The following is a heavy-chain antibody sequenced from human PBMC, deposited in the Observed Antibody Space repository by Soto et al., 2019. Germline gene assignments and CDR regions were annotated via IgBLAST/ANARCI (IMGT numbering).Heavy chain of an antibody. J-gene: IGHJ4*02. D-gene: IGHD6-13*01. Sequence: ASVKVSCKASGGTFSSYTISWVRQAPGQGLEWMGRIIPILGIANYAQKFQGRVTITADKSTSTAYMELSSLRSEDTAVYYCASYAIARAAAAGTSIDYWGQGTLVTVSS. CDR3: ASYAIARAAAAGTSIDY. CDR2: IIPILGIA. CDR1: GGTFSSYT. V-gene: IGHV1-69*02.